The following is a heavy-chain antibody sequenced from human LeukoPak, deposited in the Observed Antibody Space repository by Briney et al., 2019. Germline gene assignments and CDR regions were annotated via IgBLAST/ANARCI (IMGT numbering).Heavy chain of an antibody. Sequence: SETLSLTCTVSGFSINRYYWSWIRQPPGKGLEWIGYIYNTGSTKYNASLKSRVTISVDTSSKNQFSLKKNSVTAADTAIYYCARVLMGFSYGSPDANYYYGMDVWGQGTTVTVS. CDR1: GFSINRYY. J-gene: IGHJ6*02. CDR3: ARVLMGFSYGSPDANYYYGMDV. CDR2: IYNTGST. D-gene: IGHD5-18*01. V-gene: IGHV4-59*01.